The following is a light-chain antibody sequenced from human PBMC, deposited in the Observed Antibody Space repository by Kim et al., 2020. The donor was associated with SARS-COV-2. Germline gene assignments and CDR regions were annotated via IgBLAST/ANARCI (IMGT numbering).Light chain of an antibody. CDR2: DVR. V-gene: IGLV2-11*01. CDR3: CSYAGSYTLV. CDR1: SNDIGGYNS. J-gene: IGLJ3*02. Sequence: GQSVTIPCTGTSNDIGGYNSVSWFQQHPGKAPKLMIYDVRQRPSGVPDRFSGSKSGNTASLTISGLQAEDEADYYCCSYAGSYTLVFGGGTQVTVL.